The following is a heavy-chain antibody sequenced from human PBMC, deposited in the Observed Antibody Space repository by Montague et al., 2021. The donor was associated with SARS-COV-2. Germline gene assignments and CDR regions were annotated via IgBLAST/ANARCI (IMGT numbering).Heavy chain of an antibody. Sequence: SETLSLTCTVSGGSISSSSYYWGWIRQPPGKGLEWIGSISYSGSTSYNPSLKSRVTISVDTSKNQFSLKLSSVTAADTAVYYCARPVSYYDILSSSTNWFDPWGQGTLVTVSS. CDR3: ARPVSYYDILSSSTNWFDP. J-gene: IGHJ5*02. D-gene: IGHD3-9*01. V-gene: IGHV4-39*01. CDR1: GGSISSSSYY. CDR2: ISYSGST.